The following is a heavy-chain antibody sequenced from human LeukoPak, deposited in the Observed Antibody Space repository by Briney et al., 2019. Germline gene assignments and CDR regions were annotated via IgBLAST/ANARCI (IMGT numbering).Heavy chain of an antibody. J-gene: IGHJ4*02. Sequence: GESLKISCKGSGYSFTSYWIGWVRQMPGKGLEWMGIIYPGDSDTRYSPSFQGQVTISADKSISTAYLQWGSLKASDTAMYYCARGGVVLRYFDWLFTFDYWGQGTLVTVSS. V-gene: IGHV5-51*01. CDR2: IYPGDSDT. CDR3: ARGGVVLRYFDWLFTFDY. CDR1: GYSFTSYW. D-gene: IGHD3-9*01.